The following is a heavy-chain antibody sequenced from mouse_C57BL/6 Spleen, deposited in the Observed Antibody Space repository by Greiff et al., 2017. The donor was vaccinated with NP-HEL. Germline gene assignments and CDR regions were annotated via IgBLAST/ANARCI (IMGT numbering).Heavy chain of an antibody. D-gene: IGHD2-5*01. CDR3: TRRTAYYSNYGPFAY. CDR2: IDPETGGT. J-gene: IGHJ3*01. V-gene: IGHV1-15*01. Sequence: VQLQQSGAELVRPGASVTLSCKASGYTFTDYEMHWVKQTPVHGLEWIGAIDPETGGTAYNQKFKGKAILTADKSSSTAYMELRSLTSEDSAVYYCTRRTAYYSNYGPFAYWGQGTLVTVSA. CDR1: GYTFTDYE.